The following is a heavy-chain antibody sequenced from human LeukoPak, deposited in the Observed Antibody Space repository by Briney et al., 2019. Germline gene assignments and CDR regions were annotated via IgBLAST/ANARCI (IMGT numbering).Heavy chain of an antibody. CDR3: AGAYGDYFDY. D-gene: IGHD4-17*01. J-gene: IGHJ4*02. Sequence: SETLSLTCTVSGGSISSYYWSWIRQPPGKGLEWIGYIYYSGSTNYNPSLKNRVTISVDTSKNQFSLKLSSVTAADTAVYYCAGAYGDYFDYWGQGTLVTVSS. CDR2: IYYSGST. V-gene: IGHV4-59*01. CDR1: GGSISSYY.